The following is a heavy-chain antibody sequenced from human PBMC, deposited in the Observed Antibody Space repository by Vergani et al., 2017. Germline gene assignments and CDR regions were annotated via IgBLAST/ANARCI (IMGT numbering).Heavy chain of an antibody. Sequence: QGQLAQSGAEVKKPGSSVKVSCKASGGTFSSNSISWVRQAPGQGLEWMGKIIPIFGTTSYAQKFQGRVTILADESTSTAYMELSSPRSEDTAVYYGARVRTAARGAFDIWGQGTMVTVSS. CDR1: GGTFSSNS. D-gene: IGHD6-6*01. CDR3: ARVRTAARGAFDI. CDR2: IIPIFGTT. J-gene: IGHJ3*02. V-gene: IGHV1-69*13.